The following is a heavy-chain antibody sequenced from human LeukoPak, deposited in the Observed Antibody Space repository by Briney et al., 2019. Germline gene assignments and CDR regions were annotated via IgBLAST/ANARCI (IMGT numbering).Heavy chain of an antibody. CDR1: ARSISGDH. CDR3: ARRNDFGI. V-gene: IGHV4-59*08. Sequence: SETLSLTCTVSARSISGDHWNWIRQPPGKGLEWIGYIYYSGSTNYNPSLKSRVTISIDTSKNQFSLKLTSVTAADTAVYYCARRNDFGIWGQGTMVTVSS. J-gene: IGHJ3*02. CDR2: IYYSGST.